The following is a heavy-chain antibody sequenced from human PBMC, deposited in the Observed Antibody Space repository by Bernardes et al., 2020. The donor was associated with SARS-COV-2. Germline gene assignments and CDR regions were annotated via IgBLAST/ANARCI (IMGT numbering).Heavy chain of an antibody. V-gene: IGHV4-34*01. Sequence: SETLSLTCAVDGGSFSGYYWTWIRQTPGKGLEWIGEITIIGGPTYNPPPKSRVTISVETSKNRFSLSLTSVTAADTAVYYCARGSSTFTMIVIVMTGQSHYFDFWGRGALVTVSS. D-gene: IGHD3-22*01. J-gene: IGHJ4*02. CDR2: ITIIGGP. CDR3: ARGSSTFTMIVIVMTGQSHYFDF. CDR1: GGSFSGYY.